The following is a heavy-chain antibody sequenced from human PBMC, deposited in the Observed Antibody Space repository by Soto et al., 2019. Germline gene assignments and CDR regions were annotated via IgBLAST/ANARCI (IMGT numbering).Heavy chain of an antibody. CDR3: AREVTATGAY. Sequence: EVQLVESGGGLVKPGGSLRLSCAASGFTFSSYSMNWVRQAPGKGLEWVSSISSSSSYIYYADSVKGRFTISRDNATNSLYLQMNSLRAEDTAVYYCAREVTATGAYWGQGTLVTVSS. J-gene: IGHJ4*02. CDR2: ISSSSSYI. CDR1: GFTFSSYS. V-gene: IGHV3-21*01. D-gene: IGHD2-21*02.